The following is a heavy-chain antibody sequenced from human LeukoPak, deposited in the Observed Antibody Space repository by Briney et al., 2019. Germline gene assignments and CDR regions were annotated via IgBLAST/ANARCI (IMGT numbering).Heavy chain of an antibody. D-gene: IGHD3-10*01. CDR3: AKDMNSYGSGSSYNPWGPFDS. Sequence: PGGSLRLSCAASGFTFDNYAMHWVRQAPGRGLEWVSGIAWNRGNTGFADSVKGRFTISGDNAENSLSLQMNSLTPEDTAFYFCAKDMNSYGSGSSYNPWGPFDSWGQGTLVTVSS. CDR2: IAWNRGNT. V-gene: IGHV3-9*01. J-gene: IGHJ4*02. CDR1: GFTFDNYA.